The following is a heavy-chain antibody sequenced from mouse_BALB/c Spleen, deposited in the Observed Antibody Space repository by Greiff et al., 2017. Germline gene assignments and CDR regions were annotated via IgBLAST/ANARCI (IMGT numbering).Heavy chain of an antibody. D-gene: IGHD2-10*02. J-gene: IGHJ4*01. CDR1: GFTFSDYY. CDR3: AREGYGNYVLYAMDD. Sequence: EVKLMESGGGLVKPGGSLKLSCAASGFTFSDYYMYWVRQTPEKRLEWVATISDGGSYTYYPDSVKGRFTISRDNAKNNLYLQMRSLKSEDTAMYYCAREGYGNYVLYAMDDWGQGTSVTVSS. CDR2: ISDGGSYT. V-gene: IGHV5-4*02.